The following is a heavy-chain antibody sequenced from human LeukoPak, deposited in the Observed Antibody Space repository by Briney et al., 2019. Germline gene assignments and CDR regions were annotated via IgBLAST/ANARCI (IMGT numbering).Heavy chain of an antibody. D-gene: IGHD3-22*01. V-gene: IGHV3-30*04. CDR3: ARVLRYDNSGHDSFDI. CDR2: ISYDATNK. J-gene: IGHJ3*02. Sequence: GGSLRLSCAASGFTFNSYTMHWVRQAPGKGLEWVAVISYDATNKYYADSVKGRFTISRDNSKNTLYLQMNSLRAEDTAVYYCARVLRYDNSGHDSFDIWGQGTMVIVSS. CDR1: GFTFNSYT.